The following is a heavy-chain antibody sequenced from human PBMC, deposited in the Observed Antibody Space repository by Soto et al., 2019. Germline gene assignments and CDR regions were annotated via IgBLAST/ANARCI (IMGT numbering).Heavy chain of an antibody. CDR3: AREYGIGGAAFDF. D-gene: IGHD2-15*01. V-gene: IGHV3-30-3*01. CDR2: ISYDGSNK. Sequence: PGGSLRLSCAASGFTVSSYAMHWVRQAPGKGLEWVAVISYDGSNKYYADSVKGRFTISRDNSKNTLYLQMNSLRAEDTAVYYCAREYGIGGAAFDFWGQGTMVTVSS. CDR1: GFTVSSYA. J-gene: IGHJ3*01.